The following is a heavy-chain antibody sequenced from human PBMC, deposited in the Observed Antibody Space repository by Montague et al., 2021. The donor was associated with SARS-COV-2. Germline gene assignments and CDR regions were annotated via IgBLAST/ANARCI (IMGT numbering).Heavy chain of an antibody. Sequence: SETLSLTCAVSGASISSDNWWNWVRQSPGKGLEWIGEICLAVGTNYNPSLKSRVTIAVDNFSNQVSLKMTSVTAADTATYYCARVVRGCSGHSCYFDPWGQGTLVTVSS. CDR1: GASISSDNW. V-gene: IGHV4-4*02. CDR2: ICLAVGT. CDR3: ARVVRGCSGHSCYFDP. J-gene: IGHJ5*02. D-gene: IGHD2-2*01.